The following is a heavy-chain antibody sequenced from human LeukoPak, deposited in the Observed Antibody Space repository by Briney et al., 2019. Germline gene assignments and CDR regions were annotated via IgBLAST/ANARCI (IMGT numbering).Heavy chain of an antibody. Sequence: GGSLRLSCAASGFTVSSNYMSWVRQAPGKGLEWVSVIYSGGSTYYADSVKGRFTISRDNSKNTLYLQMNSLRAEDTAVYYCARHHQTPAYYYDSSGYYLDYWGQGTLVTVSS. CDR1: GFTVSSNY. J-gene: IGHJ4*02. CDR3: ARHHQTPAYYYDSSGYYLDY. D-gene: IGHD3-22*01. V-gene: IGHV3-53*01. CDR2: IYSGGST.